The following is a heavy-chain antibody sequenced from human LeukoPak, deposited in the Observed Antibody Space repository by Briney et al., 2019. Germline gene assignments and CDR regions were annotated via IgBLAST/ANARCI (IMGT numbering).Heavy chain of an antibody. CDR2: IYYSGST. CDR1: GGSISSYY. J-gene: IGHJ4*02. CDR3: ARVRYSSGRYFDY. Sequence: SETLSLTCTVSGGSISSYYWSWIRQPPGKGLEWIGYIYYSGSTNYNPSLKSRVTISVDTSKNQFSLKLSSVTAADTAVYYCARVRYSSGRYFDYWGQGTLVTVSS. V-gene: IGHV4-59*12. D-gene: IGHD6-19*01.